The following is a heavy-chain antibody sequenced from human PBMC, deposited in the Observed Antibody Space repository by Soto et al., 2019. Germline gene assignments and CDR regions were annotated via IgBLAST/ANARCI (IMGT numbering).Heavy chain of an antibody. CDR3: ARVPYSGYVKYYYYGMDV. J-gene: IGHJ6*02. V-gene: IGHV3-11*05. CDR1: GFTFSDYY. CDR2: ISSSSSYT. Sequence: QVQLVESGGGLVKPGGSLRLSCAASGFTFSDYYMSWIRQAPGKGLEWVSYISSSSSYTNYADSVKGRFTISRDNAKNSLYLQMNSLRAEDTAVYYCARVPYSGYVKYYYYGMDVWGQGTTVTVSS. D-gene: IGHD5-12*01.